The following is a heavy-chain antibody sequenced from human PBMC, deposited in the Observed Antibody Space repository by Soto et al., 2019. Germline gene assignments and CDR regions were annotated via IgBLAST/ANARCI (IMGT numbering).Heavy chain of an antibody. Sequence: QVQLVQSGAEVEKPGASVKVSCKASGYTFTSYGITWVRQAPGQGREWMGLISAYNGNTNYAQRLQGRVTMTTDASTTTAYMELRSLRSDDTAVYDCAGEVYDVVGPTGYCFDYWGQGTLVTVSS. CDR1: GYTFTSYG. V-gene: IGHV1-18*04. CDR3: AGEVYDVVGPTGYCFDY. CDR2: ISAYNGNT. J-gene: IGHJ4*02. D-gene: IGHD1-26*01.